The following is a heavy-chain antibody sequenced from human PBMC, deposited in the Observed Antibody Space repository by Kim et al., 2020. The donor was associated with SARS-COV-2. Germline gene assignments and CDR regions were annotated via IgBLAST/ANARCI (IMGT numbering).Heavy chain of an antibody. CDR2: TYYRSKWYN. CDR1: GDSVSSNSAA. J-gene: IGHJ6*02. D-gene: IGHD6-19*01. V-gene: IGHV6-1*01. CDR3: ARDLGWLVERDYYYYGMDV. Sequence: SQTLSLTCAISGDSVSSNSAAWNWIRQSPSRGLEWLGRTYYRSKWYNDYAVSVKSRITINPDTSKNQFSLQLNSVSPEDTAVYYCARDLGWLVERDYYYYGMDVWGQGTTVTVSS.